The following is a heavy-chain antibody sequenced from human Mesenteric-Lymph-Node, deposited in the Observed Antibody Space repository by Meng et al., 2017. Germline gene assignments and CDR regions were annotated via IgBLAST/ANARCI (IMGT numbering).Heavy chain of an antibody. CDR2: INAGNGNT. D-gene: IGHD3-22*01. CDR1: GYTFTSYA. V-gene: IGHV1-3*01. Sequence: ASVKVSCKASGYTFTSYAMHWVRQAPGQRLEWTGWINAGNGNTKYSQKFQGRVTITRDTSASTAYMELSSLRSEDTAVYYCARDSYYYDSSGYFEYYFDYWGQGTRVTVSS. J-gene: IGHJ4*02. CDR3: ARDSYYYDSSGYFEYYFDY.